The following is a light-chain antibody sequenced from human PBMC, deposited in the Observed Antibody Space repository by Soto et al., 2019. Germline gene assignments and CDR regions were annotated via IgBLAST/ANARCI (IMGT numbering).Light chain of an antibody. J-gene: IGKJ1*01. CDR1: QSLNSL. V-gene: IGKV1-5*01. CDR3: QQYNSYSSWT. Sequence: DIPITQSPSALSASVGDRVTITCRASQSLNSLLAWYQQKPGRAPKLLIYDASTLESGVPSRFSGSGSGTEFTLTISSLQTDDFATYYCQQYNSYSSWTFGQGTKV. CDR2: DAS.